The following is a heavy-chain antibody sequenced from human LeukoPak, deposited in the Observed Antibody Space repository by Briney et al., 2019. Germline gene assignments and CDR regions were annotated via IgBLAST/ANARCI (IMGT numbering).Heavy chain of an antibody. CDR2: IYYSGST. V-gene: IGHV4-59*11. CDR3: ASGGTHPNLFDY. Sequence: SETLSLTCTVSGGSISSHYWSWIRQPPGKGLEWIGYIYYSGSTNYNPSLKSRVTISVDTSKNQFPLKLSSATAADTAVYYCASGGTHPNLFDYWGQGTLVTVSS. D-gene: IGHD4-23*01. CDR1: GGSISSHY. J-gene: IGHJ4*02.